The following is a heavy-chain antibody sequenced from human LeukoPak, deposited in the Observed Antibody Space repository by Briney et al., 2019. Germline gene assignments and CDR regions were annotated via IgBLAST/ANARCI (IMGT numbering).Heavy chain of an antibody. CDR1: GGSITAYY. CDR2: IHYSGTT. CDR3: ARRGYYYEWSGDYYSDN. V-gene: IGHV4-59*08. Sequence: SETLTVSCTASGGSITAYYRRWGRQPPGQGLEWIGCIHYSGTTDYNPSLKRRATTSVDKSKNQFSLKLRSVNAANKAVYYGARRGYYYEWSGDYYSDNWGERDPGTVSS. J-gene: IGHJ4*02. D-gene: IGHD3-22*01.